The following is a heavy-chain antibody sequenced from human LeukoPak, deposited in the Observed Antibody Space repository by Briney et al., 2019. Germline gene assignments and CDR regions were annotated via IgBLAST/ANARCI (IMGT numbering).Heavy chain of an antibody. Sequence: PGASVKVSCKASGGTFSSYAISWVRQAPGQGLEWMGRIIPILGIADYAQKFQGRVTITADKSTSTAYMELSSLRSEDTAVYYCARDRWFGELHTYWGQGTLVTVSS. J-gene: IGHJ4*02. V-gene: IGHV1-69*04. D-gene: IGHD3-10*01. CDR2: IIPILGIA. CDR1: GGTFSSYA. CDR3: ARDRWFGELHTY.